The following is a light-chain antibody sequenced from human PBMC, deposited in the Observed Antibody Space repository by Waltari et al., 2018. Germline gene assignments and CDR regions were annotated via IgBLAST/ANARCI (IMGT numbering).Light chain of an antibody. Sequence: SVLYSSNNKNYLAWYQQKPGQPPRLLIYWASTRESGVPDRFSGSGSGTDFTLTISNLQAEDVAVYYCQQYYSTPFTFGPGTKVDIK. J-gene: IGKJ3*01. V-gene: IGKV4-1*01. CDR1: SVLYSSNNKNY. CDR3: QQYYSTPFT. CDR2: WAS.